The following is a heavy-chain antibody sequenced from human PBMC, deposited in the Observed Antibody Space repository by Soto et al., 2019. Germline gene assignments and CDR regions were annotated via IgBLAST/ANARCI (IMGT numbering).Heavy chain of an antibody. CDR1: GGSVNNGGYY. V-gene: IGHV4-31*03. J-gene: IGHJ5*02. CDR3: ARYSSSGFDP. Sequence: QVKLQESGPGLVKASQTLSLTCSVSGGSVNNGGYYWSWIRQHPGKGLEWIGYIYYSGNTYSNPSIESRLSISVGTSQNHFSLTLTSVTAADTAVYYCARYSSSGFDPWGQGTVVTVSS. CDR2: IYYSGNT. D-gene: IGHD6-19*01.